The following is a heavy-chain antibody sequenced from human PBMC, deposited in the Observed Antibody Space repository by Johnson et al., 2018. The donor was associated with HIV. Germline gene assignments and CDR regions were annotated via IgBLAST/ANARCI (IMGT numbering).Heavy chain of an antibody. J-gene: IGHJ3*02. Sequence: EVQLVESGGGLVQPGRSLRLSCAASGFTFDDYAMHWVRQAPGKGLEWVSGISWNSGSIGYADSVKGRFTISRDNSKNSLYLQMNSLRAEDTALYYCARESGIAGTAFDIWGQGTMVTVSS. V-gene: IGHV3-9*01. CDR2: ISWNSGSI. CDR1: GFTFDDYA. D-gene: IGHD6-13*01. CDR3: ARESGIAGTAFDI.